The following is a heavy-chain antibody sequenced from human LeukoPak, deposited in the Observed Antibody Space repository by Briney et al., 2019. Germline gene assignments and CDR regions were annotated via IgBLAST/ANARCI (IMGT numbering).Heavy chain of an antibody. CDR2: IRSKANSYAT. Sequence: GGSLRLSCAASGFTFSDYYMSWIRQAPGKGLEWVGRIRSKANSYATAYAASVKGRFTISRDDSKNTAYLQMNSLKTEDTAVYYCTSPQGDYYDSSGYYWGQGTLVTVSS. D-gene: IGHD3-22*01. J-gene: IGHJ4*02. CDR3: TSPQGDYYDSSGYY. CDR1: GFTFSDYY. V-gene: IGHV3-73*01.